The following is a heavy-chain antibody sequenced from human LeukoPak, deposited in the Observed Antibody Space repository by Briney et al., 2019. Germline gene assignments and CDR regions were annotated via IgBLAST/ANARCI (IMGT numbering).Heavy chain of an antibody. CDR3: ARDRSRYSSSWYLSGDYYYYMDV. D-gene: IGHD6-13*01. CDR1: GGSISSSSYY. J-gene: IGHJ6*03. Sequence: SETLSLTCTVSGGSISSSSYYWGWLRQPPGKGLEWIGSIYYSGSTYYNPSLKSRVTISVNTSKNQFSLKLSSVTAADTAVYYCARDRSRYSSSWYLSGDYYYYMDVWGKGTTVTVSS. V-gene: IGHV4-39*07. CDR2: IYYSGST.